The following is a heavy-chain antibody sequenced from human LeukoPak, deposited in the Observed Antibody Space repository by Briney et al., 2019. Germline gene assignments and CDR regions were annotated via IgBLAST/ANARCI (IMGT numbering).Heavy chain of an antibody. Sequence: GGSLRLSCAASGFTFSSYSMNWVRQAPGKGLEWVSSISSSSSYIYYADSVKGRLTISRDNAKNSLYLQMNSLRAEDTAVYYCARGDGVPAASDYWGQGTLVTVSS. CDR1: GFTFSSYS. CDR3: ARGDGVPAASDY. D-gene: IGHD2-2*01. V-gene: IGHV3-21*01. CDR2: ISSSSSYI. J-gene: IGHJ4*02.